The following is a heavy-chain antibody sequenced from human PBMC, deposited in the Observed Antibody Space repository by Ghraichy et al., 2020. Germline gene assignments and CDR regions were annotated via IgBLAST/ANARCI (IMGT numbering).Heavy chain of an antibody. CDR3: ARGWGSSSWSPYGMDV. V-gene: IGHV4-59*01. J-gene: IGHJ6*02. CDR1: GGSISSYY. D-gene: IGHD6-13*01. CDR2: IYYSGST. Sequence: SETLSLTCTVSGGSISSYYWSWIRQPPGKGLEWIGYIYYSGSTNYNPSLKSRVTISVDTSKNQFSLKLSSVTAADTAVYYCARGWGSSSWSPYGMDVWGQGTTVTVSS.